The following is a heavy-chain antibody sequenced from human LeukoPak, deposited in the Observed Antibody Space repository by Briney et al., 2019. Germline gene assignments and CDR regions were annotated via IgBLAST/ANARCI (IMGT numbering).Heavy chain of an antibody. CDR1: GGSFSGYY. D-gene: IGHD2-15*01. CDR2: INHSGST. Sequence: KPSETLSLTCAVFGGSFSGYYWSWLRQPPGKGLEWMGEINHSGSTNYNPSLKSRVTISVDTSKNQFSLKLSSVTAADTAVYDCARGLGVGNCSGGSCHARGYYYMDASGKGTPVTVSS. CDR3: ARGLGVGNCSGGSCHARGYYYMDA. V-gene: IGHV4-34*01. J-gene: IGHJ6*03.